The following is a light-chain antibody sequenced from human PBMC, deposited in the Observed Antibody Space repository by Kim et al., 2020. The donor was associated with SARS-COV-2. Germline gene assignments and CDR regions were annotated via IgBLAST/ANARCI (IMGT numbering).Light chain of an antibody. CDR2: YNS. V-gene: IGLV3-21*01. CDR1: DLGSRH. CDR3: QVWDTSVDQVV. Sequence: SYELTQPPSVSVAPGETARITCGGTDLGSRHVHWYQQKPGQAPVLIIFYNSDRPSGLPERFSGSKSGNTATLTINRVAAGDEADYYCQVWDTSVDQVVFGGGTKVTVL. J-gene: IGLJ2*01.